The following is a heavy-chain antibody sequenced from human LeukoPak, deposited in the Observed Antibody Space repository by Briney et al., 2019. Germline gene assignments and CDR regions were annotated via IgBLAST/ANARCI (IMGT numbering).Heavy chain of an antibody. CDR1: GITLSNYG. D-gene: IGHD1-26*01. CDR3: AKDSLVGALDY. Sequence: GGSLRLSCAVSGITLSNYGMSWVRQAPGKGLEWVAGISGSGGGTYYADSVKGRFTISRDNPKNTLYLQMNSLRAEDTAVYYCAKDSLVGALDYWGQGTLVTVSS. J-gene: IGHJ4*02. V-gene: IGHV3-23*01. CDR2: ISGSGGGT.